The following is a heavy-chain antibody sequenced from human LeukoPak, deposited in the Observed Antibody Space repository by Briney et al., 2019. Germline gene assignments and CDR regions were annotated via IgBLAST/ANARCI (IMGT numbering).Heavy chain of an antibody. Sequence: PVGSLRLSCAASGLTFSSYAIHGVRQAPGKGLEWVAVISYDGSNKYYADSVKVRFTITRDNSKIKMYLQMISLRAEATAVYYCAKDAPAPIAAGSGLDYWGQGTLVTVSS. J-gene: IGHJ4*02. CDR1: GLTFSSYA. CDR3: AKDAPAPIAAGSGLDY. CDR2: ISYDGSNK. V-gene: IGHV3-30*04. D-gene: IGHD6-13*01.